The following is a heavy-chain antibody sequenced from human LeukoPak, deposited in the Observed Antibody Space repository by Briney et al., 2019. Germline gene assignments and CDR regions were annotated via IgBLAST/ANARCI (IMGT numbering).Heavy chain of an antibody. D-gene: IGHD3-22*01. CDR3: ARDRHYDTSGADY. J-gene: IGHJ4*02. CDR2: IHSGGTT. Sequence: SQTLSLTCTVSGDSISDDYYTWMRQPAGKGLEWIARIHSGGTTNYHPSLMSRVTLSIDKSKKHISLRFASVAAADTALYDCARDRHYDTSGADYWGQGTLVTVSS. V-gene: IGHV4-4*07. CDR1: GDSISDDY.